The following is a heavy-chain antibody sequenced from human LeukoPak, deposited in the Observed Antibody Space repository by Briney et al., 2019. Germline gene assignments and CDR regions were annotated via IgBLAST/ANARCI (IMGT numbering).Heavy chain of an antibody. CDR2: IYYSGST. J-gene: IGHJ4*02. CDR3: ARGLTGDPLDY. D-gene: IGHD7-27*01. CDR1: GGSVSSGSYY. Sequence: SETLSLTCTVSGGSVSSGSYYWSWIRQHPGKGLEWIGYIYYSGSTYYNPSLKSRVTISVDTSKNQFSLKLSSVTAADTAVYYCARGLTGDPLDYWGQGTLVTVSS. V-gene: IGHV4-31*03.